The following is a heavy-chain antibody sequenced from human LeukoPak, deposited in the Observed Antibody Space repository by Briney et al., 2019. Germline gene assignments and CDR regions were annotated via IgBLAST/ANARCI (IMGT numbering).Heavy chain of an antibody. CDR3: AKDYYDSSGYYTVPAG. Sequence: PGGSLRLSCAASGFTFSSYGMHWVRQAPGKGLEWVAVISYDGSNKYYADSVKGRFTISRDNSRNTLYLQMNSLRAEDTAVYYCAKDYYDSSGYYTVPAGWDQGTLVTVSS. J-gene: IGHJ4*02. CDR2: ISYDGSNK. V-gene: IGHV3-30*18. D-gene: IGHD3-22*01. CDR1: GFTFSSYG.